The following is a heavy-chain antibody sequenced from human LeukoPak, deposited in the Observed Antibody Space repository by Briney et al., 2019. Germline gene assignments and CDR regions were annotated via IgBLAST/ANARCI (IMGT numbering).Heavy chain of an antibody. D-gene: IGHD3-9*01. CDR2: MNPNSGNT. Sequence: ASVKLSCKASGYTFTSYDINWVRQATGQGLEWMGWMNPNSGNTGYAQKFQGRVTMTRNTSISTAYMELSSLRSEDTAVYYCARVRTYYDILTGYYTYNWFDPWGQGTLVTVSS. CDR1: GYTFTSYD. V-gene: IGHV1-8*01. J-gene: IGHJ5*02. CDR3: ARVRTYYDILTGYYTYNWFDP.